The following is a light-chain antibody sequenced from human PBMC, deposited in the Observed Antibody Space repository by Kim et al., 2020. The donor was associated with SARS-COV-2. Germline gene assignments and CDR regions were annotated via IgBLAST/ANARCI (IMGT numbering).Light chain of an antibody. V-gene: IGKV1-5*03. CDR3: QQYNNYWA. Sequence: DIQMTQSPSTLSASVGDRVTITCRASESINSWLSWFQQKPGKAPKLLIYKASNLQSGVPSSFSGSRSGTEFTLTISGLQPDDFATYYCQQYNNYWAFGQGTKVDIK. CDR1: ESINSW. J-gene: IGKJ1*01. CDR2: KAS.